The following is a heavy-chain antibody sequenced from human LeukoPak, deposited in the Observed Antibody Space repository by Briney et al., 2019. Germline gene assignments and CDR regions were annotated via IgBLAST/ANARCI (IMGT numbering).Heavy chain of an antibody. CDR2: IQRDGSSP. CDR3: SRGHYGPDY. CDR1: GFAYSGSS. V-gene: IGHV3-74*01. D-gene: IGHD3-16*01. Sequence: GGSLRLSCAASGFAYSGSSMHWVRQAPGKGLEWVSGIQRDGSSPTYADSVKGRFTISRDNAKGSVYLQVNILRAEDTAVYYCSRGHYGPDYWGQGTLVTVSS. J-gene: IGHJ4*02.